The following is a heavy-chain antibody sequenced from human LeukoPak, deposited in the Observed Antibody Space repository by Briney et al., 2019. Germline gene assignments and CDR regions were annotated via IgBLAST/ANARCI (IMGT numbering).Heavy chain of an antibody. J-gene: IGHJ4*02. V-gene: IGHV4-30-2*01. CDR2: IYHSGST. Sequence: SETLSLTCAVSGGSISSGGYSWSWIRQPPGKGLEWIGYIYHSGSTYYNPSLKRRVTISVDRSKNQFSLKLSSVTAADTAVYYCARGAPVGGSIDYWGQGTLVTVSS. CDR3: ARGAPVGGSIDY. CDR1: GGSISSGGYS. D-gene: IGHD2-15*01.